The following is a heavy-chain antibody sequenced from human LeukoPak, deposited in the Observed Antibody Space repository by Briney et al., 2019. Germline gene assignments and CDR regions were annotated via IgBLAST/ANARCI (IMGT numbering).Heavy chain of an antibody. V-gene: IGHV3-48*04. CDR2: ISSSSSTI. CDR3: ARDKPGYYDSSGYDY. CDR1: GFRFSGYR. D-gene: IGHD3-22*01. J-gene: IGHJ4*02. Sequence: GGSLRHSCEGSGFRFSGYRMNWVRQAPGKGLEWVSYISSSSSTIYYADSVKARFTISRDNAKNSLYLQMNSLRAEDTAVYYCARDKPGYYDSSGYDYWGQGTLVTVSS.